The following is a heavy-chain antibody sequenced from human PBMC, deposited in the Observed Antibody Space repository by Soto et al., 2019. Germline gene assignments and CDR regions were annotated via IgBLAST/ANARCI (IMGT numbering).Heavy chain of an antibody. D-gene: IGHD2-2*01. CDR1: GGSISSYY. CDR3: AREKSQIVVVPAAYQDYYYYGMDV. J-gene: IGHJ6*02. CDR2: IYYSGST. Sequence: PSETLSLTCTVSGGSISSYYWSWIRQPPGKGLEWIGYIYYSGSTNYNPSLKSRVTISVDTSKNQFSLKASDTAMYYCAREKSQIVVVPAAYQDYYYYGMDVWGQGTTVTVS. V-gene: IGHV4-59*12.